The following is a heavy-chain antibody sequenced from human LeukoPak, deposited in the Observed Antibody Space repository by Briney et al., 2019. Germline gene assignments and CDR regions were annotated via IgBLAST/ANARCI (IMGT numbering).Heavy chain of an antibody. V-gene: IGHV4-34*01. J-gene: IGHJ4*02. CDR3: ARGRMGYYYGSGSYHIDY. Sequence: SETLSLTCAVYGGSFSGYYWSWIRQPPGKGLEGIGEINQSVSTNYNPSLNSRVTISVDTSKNQYSRTLTSVTAADTAVYSCARGRMGYYYGSGSYHIDYWGQGTLVTVSS. D-gene: IGHD3-10*01. CDR1: GGSFSGYY. CDR2: INQSVST.